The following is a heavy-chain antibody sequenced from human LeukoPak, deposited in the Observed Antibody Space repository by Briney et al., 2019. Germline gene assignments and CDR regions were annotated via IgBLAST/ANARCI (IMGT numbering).Heavy chain of an antibody. CDR2: IYYSGST. V-gene: IGHV4-30-4*01. D-gene: IGHD3-22*01. CDR3: ARSWTPVVITTFGYWFDP. CDR1: GGSISSGDYY. Sequence: SQTLSLTCNVSGGSISSGDYYWSWIRQPPGKGLEWIGYIYYSGSTYYNPSLKSRVTISVDTSKNQFSLKLSSVTAADTAVYYCARSWTPVVITTFGYWFDPWGQGTLVTVSS. J-gene: IGHJ5*02.